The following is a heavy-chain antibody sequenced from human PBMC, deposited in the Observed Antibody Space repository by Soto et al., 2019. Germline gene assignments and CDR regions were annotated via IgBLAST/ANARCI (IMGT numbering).Heavy chain of an antibody. J-gene: IGHJ4*02. CDR2: MSYDGSRQ. CDR1: GFTLSGND. CDR3: ARGGWYSSLSSSDC. Sequence: GGSLRLSCAASGFTLSGNDMHWVRQAPGKGPEWVAVMSYDGSRQYYADSVKGRFTISRDTSKSTLYLQMNSLRTKDTAVYYCARGGWYSSLSSSDCWGQGTLVTVSS. V-gene: IGHV3-30*03. D-gene: IGHD2-21*01.